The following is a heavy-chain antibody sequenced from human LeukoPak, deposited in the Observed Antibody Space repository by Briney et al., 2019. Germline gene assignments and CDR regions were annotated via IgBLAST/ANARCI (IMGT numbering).Heavy chain of an antibody. CDR1: GFIFSDYG. D-gene: IGHD6-13*01. CDR3: GSIGSSWYEDY. CDR2: ISGSSRST. V-gene: IGHV3-23*01. Sequence: GGSLRLSCAASGFIFSDYGMSWVRQAPGKGLEWVSAISGSSRSTYHAESVKGRFTISRDNSKNTLFLQMNSLRAEDTAVYYCGSIGSSWYEDYCGQGTLVTVSS. J-gene: IGHJ4*02.